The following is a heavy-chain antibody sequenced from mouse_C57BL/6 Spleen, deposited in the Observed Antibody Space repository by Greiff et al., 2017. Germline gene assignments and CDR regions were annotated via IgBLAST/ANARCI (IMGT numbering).Heavy chain of an antibody. CDR1: CHAFRSYR. V-gene: IGHV1-80*01. J-gene: IGHJ2*01. CDR3: ARYSSLGRAFDY. CDR2: IYPGDGDT. Sequence: VPPQPSWAEVVEAGGPVEIFCKTFCHAFRSYRVNWVKQRAGKGLEWIGQIYPGDGDTNYNGKFKGKATLTADKSSSTAYMQLSSLTSEDSAVYFCARYSSLGRAFDYWGQGTTLTVSS. D-gene: IGHD4-1*01.